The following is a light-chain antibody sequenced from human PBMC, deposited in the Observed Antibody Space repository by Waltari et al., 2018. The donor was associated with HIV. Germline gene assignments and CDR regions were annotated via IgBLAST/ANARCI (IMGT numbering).Light chain of an antibody. V-gene: IGLV1-47*01. J-gene: IGLJ2*01. CDR2: KDN. Sequence: QSVLTQPPSASGTPGQRVTFPCSGGSSNIGSNSVYWYHQVPGTAPKPRIYKDNQRPSGVPDRFSASKSGTSASLAISGLRSEDEADYYCAAWDGSLRGLVFGGGTKLTVL. CDR1: SSNIGSNS. CDR3: AAWDGSLRGLV.